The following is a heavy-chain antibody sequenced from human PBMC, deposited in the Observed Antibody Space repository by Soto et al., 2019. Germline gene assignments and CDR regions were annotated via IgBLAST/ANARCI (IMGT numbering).Heavy chain of an antibody. CDR2: ISGSGGST. CDR1: GFTFNSYS. J-gene: IGHJ5*02. D-gene: IGHD2-2*01. V-gene: IGHV3-23*01. Sequence: EVQLLESGGGLVQPGGSLRLSCAASGFTFNSYSMSWVRQAPGTGLEWVSAISGSGGSTYYADSVKGRFTISRDNSKNTLSLQMNSLRAEDTAVYYCAKAWQSGIVVVPDYDPWGQGTLVTVSS. CDR3: AKAWQSGIVVVPDYDP.